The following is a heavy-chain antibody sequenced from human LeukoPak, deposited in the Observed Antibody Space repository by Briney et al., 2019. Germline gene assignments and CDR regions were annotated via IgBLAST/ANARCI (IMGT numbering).Heavy chain of an antibody. Sequence: GGSLRLSCAASGFTFSSYAMSWVRQAPGKGLEWVSAISGSGGSTYYADSVKGRFTISRDNSKNTLYLQMNSLRAEDTAVYYCAKTIRFLEWLSDSYFDYWGQGTLVTVSS. V-gene: IGHV3-23*01. D-gene: IGHD3-3*01. CDR3: AKTIRFLEWLSDSYFDY. CDR1: GFTFSSYA. J-gene: IGHJ4*02. CDR2: ISGSGGST.